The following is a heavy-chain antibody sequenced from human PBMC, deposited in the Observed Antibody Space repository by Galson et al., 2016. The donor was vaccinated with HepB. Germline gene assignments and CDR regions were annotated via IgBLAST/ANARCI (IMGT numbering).Heavy chain of an antibody. J-gene: IGHJ4*02. V-gene: IGHV1-46*01. CDR3: ARNAMYCSSTSCSTYYFDY. CDR1: GYTFTSYY. D-gene: IGHD2-2*01. Sequence: SVKVSCKASGYTFTSYYMHWVRQAPGQGLEWMGIINPSGGSTSYAQKSQGRVTMTRDTSTSTVYMELSGLRSEDTAVYYCARNAMYCSSTSCSTYYFDYWGQGTLVTVSS. CDR2: INPSGGST.